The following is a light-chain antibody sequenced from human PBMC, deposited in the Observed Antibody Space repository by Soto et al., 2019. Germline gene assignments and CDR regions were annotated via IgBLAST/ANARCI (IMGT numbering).Light chain of an antibody. J-gene: IGLJ3*02. CDR2: RDS. V-gene: IGLV3-9*01. CDR3: QVLDRSTARV. Sequence: SYELTQPLSVSVALGQTARITCGGNNIGSKNVHWYQQTLGQAPVLVIYRDSNRPSGIPERCSGSNSGNTATLTIGRAQAGDEADYDCQVLDRSTARVFGGGTEVTAL. CDR1: NIGSKN.